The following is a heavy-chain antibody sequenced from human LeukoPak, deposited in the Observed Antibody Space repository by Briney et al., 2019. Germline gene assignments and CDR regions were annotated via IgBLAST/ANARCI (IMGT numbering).Heavy chain of an antibody. V-gene: IGHV4-4*09. D-gene: IGHD6-19*01. CDR3: VHTNGWPVFDY. J-gene: IGHJ4*02. Sequence: SETLSLTWSPSGVSITRFYWSWVRQPPGKGLEWIANIYSGVPTYYNPSLKSRVTISVDTSKNLFALNLRSVTATDTAVYYWVHTNGWPVFDYWGEGILVTVSS. CDR2: IYSGVPT. CDR1: GVSITRFY.